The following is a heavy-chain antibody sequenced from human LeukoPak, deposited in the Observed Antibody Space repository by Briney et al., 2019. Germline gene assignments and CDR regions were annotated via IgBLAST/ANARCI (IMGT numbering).Heavy chain of an antibody. J-gene: IGHJ4*02. CDR1: GFTVSSNY. Sequence: PGGSLRLSCAASGFTVSSNYMSWVRQAPGKGLEWVAVISYDGSNKYYADSVKGRFTISRDNSKNTLYLQMNSLRAEDTAVYYCARDKYDILTGYYNEYYFDYWGQGTLVTVSS. CDR2: ISYDGSNK. CDR3: ARDKYDILTGYYNEYYFDY. V-gene: IGHV3-30-3*01. D-gene: IGHD3-9*01.